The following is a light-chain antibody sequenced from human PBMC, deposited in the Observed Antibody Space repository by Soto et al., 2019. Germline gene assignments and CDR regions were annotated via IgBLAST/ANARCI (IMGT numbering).Light chain of an antibody. Sequence: DIPLTQSPSTLSVSARERIHIXCRASQTFKSWLAWYQQKPGKAPKLLIYRASTLKSGVPSRFSGSGSGTEFTLTISSLQPDDFATYYCQHYNNYSEAFGQGTKVDI. CDR2: RAS. V-gene: IGKV1-5*03. CDR1: QTFKSW. J-gene: IGKJ1*01. CDR3: QHYNNYSEA.